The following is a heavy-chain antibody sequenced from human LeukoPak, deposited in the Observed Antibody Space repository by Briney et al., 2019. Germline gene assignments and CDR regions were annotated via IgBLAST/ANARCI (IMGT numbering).Heavy chain of an antibody. CDR1: SGSFSGYY. J-gene: IGHJ4*02. Sequence: SETLSLTCAVYSGSFSGYYWSWIRQPPGKGLEWIGEINHSGSTNYNPSLKSRVTISVDTSKNQFSLKLSSVTAADTAVYYCARDREIDTAMVIPFDYWGQGTLVTVSS. CDR3: ARDREIDTAMVIPFDY. D-gene: IGHD5-18*01. CDR2: INHSGST. V-gene: IGHV4-34*01.